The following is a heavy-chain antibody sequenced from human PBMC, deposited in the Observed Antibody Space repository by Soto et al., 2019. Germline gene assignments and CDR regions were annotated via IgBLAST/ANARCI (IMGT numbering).Heavy chain of an antibody. D-gene: IGHD4-17*01. J-gene: IGHJ6*02. V-gene: IGHV3-30*03. CDR1: GFTFSSYG. CDR3: ARVNYGDYYYGMDV. Sequence: PGGSLRLSCAASGFTFSSYGMHWVRQAPGKGLEWVAVISYDGSANYNASLKSRLTISVDTSKNQFSLKLSSVTAADTALYYCARVNYGDYYYGMDVWGQGTRVTVSS. CDR2: ISYDGSAN.